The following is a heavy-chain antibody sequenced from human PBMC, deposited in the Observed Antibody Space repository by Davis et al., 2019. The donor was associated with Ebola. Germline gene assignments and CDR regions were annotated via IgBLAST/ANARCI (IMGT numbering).Heavy chain of an antibody. CDR2: IYYSGST. CDR1: GVSVSSPTYY. J-gene: IGHJ5*02. V-gene: IGHV4-61*01. D-gene: IGHD3-10*01. CDR3: ARRHGACWFDP. Sequence: MPSETLSLTCTVSGVSVSSPTYYWTWIRQSPEKGLEWIGYIYYSGSTNYNPSLKSRVTISVDTSKNQFSLKLSSVTAADTAVYYCARRHGACWFDPWGQGTLVTVSS.